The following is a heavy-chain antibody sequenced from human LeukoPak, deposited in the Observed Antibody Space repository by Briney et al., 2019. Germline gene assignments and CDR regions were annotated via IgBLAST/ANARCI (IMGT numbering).Heavy chain of an antibody. CDR2: IYPGDSDT. CDR1: GYSFTSYW. CDR3: ARPGTYSSGWYDY. Sequence: GESLKISCKGSGYSFTSYWIAWVRQMPGKGLEWLGIIYPGDSDTRYSPSFQGQVTISADKSISTAYLQWSSLKASDTAMYYCARPGTYSSGWYDYWGQGTLVTVSS. V-gene: IGHV5-51*01. J-gene: IGHJ4*02. D-gene: IGHD6-19*01.